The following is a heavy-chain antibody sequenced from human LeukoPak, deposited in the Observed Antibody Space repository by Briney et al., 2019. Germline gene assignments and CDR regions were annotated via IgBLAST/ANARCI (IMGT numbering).Heavy chain of an antibody. V-gene: IGHV1-3*01. J-gene: IGHJ4*02. D-gene: IGHD2-15*01. CDR3: ARGGYGSGGSCNYFDY. Sequence: GASVKVSCKASGYTFTSYAMHWVRQAPGQRLEWMGWINAGNGNTKYSQKFQGRVTITRDTSASTAYMELSSLRSEDTAVYYCARGGYGSGGSCNYFDYWGQGTLVTVSS. CDR2: INAGNGNT. CDR1: GYTFTSYA.